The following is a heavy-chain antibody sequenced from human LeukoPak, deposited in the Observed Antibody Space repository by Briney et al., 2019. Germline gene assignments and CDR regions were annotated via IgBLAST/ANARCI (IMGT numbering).Heavy chain of an antibody. V-gene: IGHV4-38-2*02. Sequence: SETLSLTCTVSGYSISSGYYWGWIRQPPGKGLEWIGSTYHSGSTYYNPSLKSRVTISVDTSKNQFSLKLSSVTAADTAVYYCATAYYDSSGYHNRAFDYWGQGTLVTVSS. D-gene: IGHD3-22*01. CDR2: TYHSGST. J-gene: IGHJ4*02. CDR3: ATAYYDSSGYHNRAFDY. CDR1: GYSISSGYY.